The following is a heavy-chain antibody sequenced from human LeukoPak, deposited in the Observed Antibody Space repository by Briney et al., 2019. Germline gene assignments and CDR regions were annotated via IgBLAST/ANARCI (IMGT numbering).Heavy chain of an antibody. Sequence: RGSLRPSCAASGFTFSNYEMNWVRQAPGKGLEWVSYISSSGSTTYYADSVKGRFTISRDNAKNSLYLQMNSLRAEDTAVYYCAQIYTYGSSQFDYWGQGNLVTVSS. D-gene: IGHD5-18*01. CDR2: ISSSGSTT. CDR1: GFTFSNYE. V-gene: IGHV3-48*03. CDR3: AQIYTYGSSQFDY. J-gene: IGHJ4*02.